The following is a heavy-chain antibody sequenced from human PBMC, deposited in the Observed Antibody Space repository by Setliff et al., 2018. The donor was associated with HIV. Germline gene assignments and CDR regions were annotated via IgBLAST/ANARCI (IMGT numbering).Heavy chain of an antibody. J-gene: IGHJ6*03. Sequence: GESLKISCNDSGYRFPNAWIGWVRQMPGKGLEWVSIIFPCDSETRYSPSFEGQVTISADRSINTVYLQWSSLRASDTAIYYCTRHPLRPGIAGYFYFVDVWGTGTTVTVSS. CDR1: GYRFPNAW. CDR3: TRHPLRPGIAGYFYFVDV. V-gene: IGHV5-51*01. CDR2: IFPCDSET. D-gene: IGHD3-9*01.